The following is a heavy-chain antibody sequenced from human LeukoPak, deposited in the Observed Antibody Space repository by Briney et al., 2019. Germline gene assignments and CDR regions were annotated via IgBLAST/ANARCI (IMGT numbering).Heavy chain of an antibody. CDR3: ARHNGYSFGRQDY. V-gene: IGHV4-39*01. J-gene: IGHJ4*02. Sequence: SETLSLTCTVSGDSINGSSYYWGWIRQPPGKGLEWIGSIYYSGNTYYTPSLKSRVTISLDTSKNQFSLRLSSVTAADTAVYYCARHNGYSFGRQDYWGQGTLVTVSS. CDR2: IYYSGNT. D-gene: IGHD5-18*01. CDR1: GDSINGSSYY.